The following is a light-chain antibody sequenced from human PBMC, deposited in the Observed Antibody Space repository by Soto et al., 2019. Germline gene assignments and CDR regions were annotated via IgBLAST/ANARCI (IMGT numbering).Light chain of an antibody. CDR2: EVS. V-gene: IGLV2-14*01. Sequence: QSALTQPASASGSPGQSITISCTGTSSDVGGYNYVSWYQQHPGKAPKLMISEVSNRPSGVPDRFSGSKSGNTASLTVSGLQAEDEADYYCSSFTSNNTWVFGGGTKLTVL. J-gene: IGLJ2*01. CDR3: SSFTSNNTWV. CDR1: SSDVGGYNY.